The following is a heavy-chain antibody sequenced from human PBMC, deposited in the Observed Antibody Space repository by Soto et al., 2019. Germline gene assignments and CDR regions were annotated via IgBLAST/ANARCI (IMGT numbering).Heavy chain of an antibody. CDR3: ARDVARYCSSTSCHYDY. Sequence: PGGSLRLSCAASGFTFTSYSMNWVRQAPGKGLEWVSSISSSSSFIYYADSVKGRFTISRDNAKNSLFLQMNSLRAEDTAVYHCARDVARYCSSTSCHYDYWGQGILVTVSS. V-gene: IGHV3-21*01. D-gene: IGHD2-2*01. CDR2: ISSSSSFI. CDR1: GFTFTSYS. J-gene: IGHJ4*02.